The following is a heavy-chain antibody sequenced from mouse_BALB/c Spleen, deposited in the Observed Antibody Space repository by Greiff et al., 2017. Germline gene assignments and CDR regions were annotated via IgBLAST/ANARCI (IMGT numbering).Heavy chain of an antibody. CDR2: IRLKSNNYAT. D-gene: IGHD2-4*01. CDR1: GFTFSNYW. V-gene: IGHV6-6*02. J-gene: IGHJ3*01. CDR3: TREGSTMITPFAY. Sequence: EVKLVESGGGLVQPGGSMKLSCVASGFTFSNYWMNWVRQSPEKGLEWVAEIRLKSNNYATHYAESVKGRFTISRDDSKSSVYLQMNNLRAEDTGIYYCTREGSTMITPFAYWGQGTLVTVAA.